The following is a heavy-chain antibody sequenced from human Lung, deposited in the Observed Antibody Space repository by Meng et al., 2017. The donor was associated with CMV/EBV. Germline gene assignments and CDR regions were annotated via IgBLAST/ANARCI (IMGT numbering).Heavy chain of an antibody. CDR1: GNSISSGNYY. J-gene: IGHJ1*01. D-gene: IGHD3-10*01. V-gene: IGHV4-31*09. CDR2: IHNSGST. CDR3: LRRSGGSV. Sequence: VRLQESGQGLVKPSQTLSLTCTVSGNSISSGNYYWSWVRQTPGKGLEWIGYIHNSGSTYYNPSLESRLTISIDQSKNQFYLKLTSVTAADTAVYHCLRRSGGSVWGQGTLVTVSS.